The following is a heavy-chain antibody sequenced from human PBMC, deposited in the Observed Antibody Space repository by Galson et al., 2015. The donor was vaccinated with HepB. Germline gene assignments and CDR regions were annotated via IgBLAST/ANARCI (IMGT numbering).Heavy chain of an antibody. Sequence: SLRLSCAASGFPFSSYAVSWVRQTPGKGLEWVSTISDSGHITLYADSVKGRFTISRDNSKNSLYLQMNSLRAEDTALFYCATGNCSSPTCYNFDSWGPGILVTVSS. V-gene: IGHV3-23*01. J-gene: IGHJ4*02. CDR3: ATGNCSSPTCYNFDS. D-gene: IGHD2-2*02. CDR1: GFPFSSYA. CDR2: ISDSGHIT.